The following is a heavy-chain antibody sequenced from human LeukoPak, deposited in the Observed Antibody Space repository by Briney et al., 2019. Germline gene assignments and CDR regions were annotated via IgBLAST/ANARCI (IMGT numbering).Heavy chain of an antibody. D-gene: IGHD2-21*02. J-gene: IGHJ4*02. Sequence: GGSLGLSCAASGFTFSSYEMNWVSQAPGKGLEWVSYISSSGSTIYYADSVKGRFTISRDNAKNSLYLQMNSLRAEDTAVYYCARDNPYCGGDCYSRPDYWGQGTLVTVSS. V-gene: IGHV3-48*03. CDR3: ARDNPYCGGDCYSRPDY. CDR2: ISSSGSTI. CDR1: GFTFSSYE.